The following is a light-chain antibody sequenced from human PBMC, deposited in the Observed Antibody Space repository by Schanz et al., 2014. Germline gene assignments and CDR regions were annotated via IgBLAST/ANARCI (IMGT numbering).Light chain of an antibody. Sequence: QSVLTQPPSASGTSGQRVSISCSGSSSNIGSNTVSWYQQLPGRAPKLLIYSNNNRPSGVPDRFSGSKSGTSASLAISGLQSEDEAAFYCAAWDDSLNGGVFGGGTKVTVL. CDR1: SSNIGSNT. J-gene: IGLJ3*02. V-gene: IGLV1-44*01. CDR3: AAWDDSLNGGV. CDR2: SNN.